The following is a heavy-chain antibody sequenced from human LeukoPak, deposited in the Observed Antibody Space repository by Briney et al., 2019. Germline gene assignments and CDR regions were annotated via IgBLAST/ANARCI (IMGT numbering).Heavy chain of an antibody. V-gene: IGHV3-23*01. CDR2: ISLSGDNA. D-gene: IGHD4-17*01. CDR1: GFMFGNHA. J-gene: IGHJ5*02. Sequence: PGGSLRLSCAASGFMFGNHAMSWVRQAPGKGLEWVSAISLSGDNAYYADSVKGRFTISRDNAKNSLYLQMNSLRAEDTSVYYCARDTNGDGWFDPWGQGTLVTVSS. CDR3: ARDTNGDGWFDP.